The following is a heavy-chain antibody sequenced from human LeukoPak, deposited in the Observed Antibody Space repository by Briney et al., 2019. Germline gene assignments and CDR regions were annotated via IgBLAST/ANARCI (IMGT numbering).Heavy chain of an antibody. CDR2: ISYDGSNK. J-gene: IGHJ4*02. Sequence: PGGSLRPSCAASGFTFSSYAMHWVRQAPGKGLEWVAVISYDGSNKYYADSVKGRFTISRDNSKNTLYLQMNSLRAEDTAVYYCAKSIVGAPDYWGQGTLVTVSS. CDR3: AKSIVGAPDY. V-gene: IGHV3-30-3*02. CDR1: GFTFSSYA. D-gene: IGHD1-26*01.